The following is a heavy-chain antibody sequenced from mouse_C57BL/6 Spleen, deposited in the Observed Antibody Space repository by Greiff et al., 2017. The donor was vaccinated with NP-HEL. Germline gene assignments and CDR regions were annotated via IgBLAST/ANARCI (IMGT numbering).Heavy chain of an antibody. D-gene: IGHD1-1*01. J-gene: IGHJ2*01. CDR1: GYTFTGYW. CDR2: ILPGSGST. V-gene: IGHV1-9*01. Sequence: VQLQQSGAELMKPGASVKLSCKATGYTFTGYWIEWVKQRPGHGLEWIGEILPGSGSTNYNAKFKGKATFTADTASNTAYMQLSSLTTEDSAIYYCARKTTVVATNYFDYWGQGTTLTVSS. CDR3: ARKTTVVATNYFDY.